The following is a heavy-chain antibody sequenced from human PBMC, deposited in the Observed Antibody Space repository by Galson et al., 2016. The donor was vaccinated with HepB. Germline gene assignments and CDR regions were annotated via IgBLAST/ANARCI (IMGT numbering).Heavy chain of an antibody. D-gene: IGHD6-19*01. CDR1: GGSVSIGTFY. J-gene: IGHJ4*02. CDR2: ISYSGST. Sequence: TLSLTCTVSGGSVSIGTFYWSWIRQQPGKGLEWIGFISYSGSTSYNPSLKSRATISSDASKNHFSLKLSSVTAADTAVFYCARANTGYSSGWAFDFWGQGSLVTVSS. CDR3: ARANTGYSSGWAFDF. V-gene: IGHV4-31*03.